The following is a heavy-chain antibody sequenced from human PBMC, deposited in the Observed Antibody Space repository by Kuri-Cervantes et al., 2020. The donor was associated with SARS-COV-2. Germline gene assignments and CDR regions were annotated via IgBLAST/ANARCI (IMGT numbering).Heavy chain of an antibody. CDR3: ARRGLGYCTGGVCYNAFDI. Sequence: SETLSLTCTVSGGSISSYYWSWIRQPAGKGLEWIGRIYTSGSTNYNPSLKSRVTMSVDTSKNQFSLKLSSVTAADTAVYYCARRGLGYCTGGVCYNAFDIWGQGTMVTVSS. V-gene: IGHV4-4*07. CDR1: GGSISSYY. D-gene: IGHD2-8*02. CDR2: IYTSGST. J-gene: IGHJ3*02.